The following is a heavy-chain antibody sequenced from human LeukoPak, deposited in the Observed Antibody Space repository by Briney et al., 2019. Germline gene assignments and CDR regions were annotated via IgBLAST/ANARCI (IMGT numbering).Heavy chain of an antibody. Sequence: GASVKVSCKASGYTFTELSMHWVRQAPGQGLEWMGGFDPNNGETNYAKKFQGRVTMTKDTSTDTAYMDLSSLGSDDTAGYYCATQARGYFYYWGQGTLVIGAS. CDR3: ATQARGYFYY. V-gene: IGHV1-24*01. CDR2: FDPNNGET. J-gene: IGHJ4*03. CDR1: GYTFTELS.